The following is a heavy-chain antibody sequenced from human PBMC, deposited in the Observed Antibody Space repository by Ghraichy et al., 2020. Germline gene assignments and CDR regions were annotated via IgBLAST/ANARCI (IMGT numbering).Heavy chain of an antibody. CDR3: ARDRTGDFDD. V-gene: IGHV4-4*07. Sequence: TLSLTCTVSGGSISRNHWSWLRQPAGKGVEWIGRVYFDGSTNYNPSLDSRVTMSLDTSKNQFYLRLTSVTAADTAVYYCARDRTGDFDDWGQGTLVTVSS. J-gene: IGHJ4*02. CDR1: GGSISRNH. D-gene: IGHD1-14*01. CDR2: VYFDGST.